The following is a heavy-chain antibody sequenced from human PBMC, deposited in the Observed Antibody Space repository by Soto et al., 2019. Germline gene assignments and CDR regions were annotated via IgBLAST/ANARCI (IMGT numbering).Heavy chain of an antibody. J-gene: IGHJ4*02. CDR2: IYHSGRT. D-gene: IGHD5-12*01. V-gene: IGHV4-30-2*01. CDR3: AAGGGLPRYY. CDR1: GGSISSGGYS. Sequence: QLQLQESGSGLVKPSQTLSLTCAVSGGSISSGGYSWSWIRQPPGKGLEWIGYIYHSGRTYYNPSLKSRVTISGDRSKSLFSMKLSSVTAAATAVYYWAAGGGLPRYYWGQGALVSFSS.